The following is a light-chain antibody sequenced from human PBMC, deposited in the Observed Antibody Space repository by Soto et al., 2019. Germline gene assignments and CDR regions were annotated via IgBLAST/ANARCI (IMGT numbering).Light chain of an antibody. Sequence: EIVLTQSPGTLSLSPGERATLSCRASQSVNNNYLAWYQQKPGQAPRLLIYGASSRATGIPDRFSGSGSGTDFTLTISRLEPEDCAVYYCQQYGSSQYTFGQGTKREIK. J-gene: IGKJ2*01. CDR1: QSVNNNY. CDR2: GAS. CDR3: QQYGSSQYT. V-gene: IGKV3-20*01.